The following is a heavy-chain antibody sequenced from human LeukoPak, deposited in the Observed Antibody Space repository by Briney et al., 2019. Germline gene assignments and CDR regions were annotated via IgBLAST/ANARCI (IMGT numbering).Heavy chain of an antibody. J-gene: IGHJ6*02. CDR2: IIPILGIA. V-gene: IGHV1-69*04. Sequence: GASVKVSCKASGGTFSSYAISWVRQAPGQGLEWMGRIIPILGIANYPQKLQGRVTITADKFTSTAYMELSILSSDDTAVYYCGRTRDSIAARPDYYYGMDGGGQETTVTVS. CDR3: GRTRDSIAARPDYYYGMDG. CDR1: GGTFSSYA. D-gene: IGHD6-6*01.